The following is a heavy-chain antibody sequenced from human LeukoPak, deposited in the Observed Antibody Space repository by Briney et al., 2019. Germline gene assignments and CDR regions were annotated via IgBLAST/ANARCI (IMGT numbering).Heavy chain of an antibody. CDR3: RSGGRSAAAGTLEFDY. J-gene: IGHJ4*02. D-gene: IGHD6-13*01. CDR1: GFTFGDYA. V-gene: IGHV3-49*03. CDR2: IRSKAYGGTT. Sequence: GGSLRLSCTASGFTFGDYAMSWFRQAPGKGLEWVGFIRSKAYGGTTEYAASVKGRFTISRDDSKSIAYLQMNSLKTEDTAVYYCRSGGRSAAAGTLEFDYWGQGTLVTVSS.